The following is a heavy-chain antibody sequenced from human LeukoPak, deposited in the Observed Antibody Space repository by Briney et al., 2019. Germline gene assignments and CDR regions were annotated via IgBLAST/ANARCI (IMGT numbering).Heavy chain of an antibody. CDR1: GYTFTGYY. J-gene: IGHJ5*02. Sequence: ASVKVSCKASGYTFTGYYLHWVRQAPGQGLEWMGWINPKSGGTNYTQKFQGRVTMTRDTSISTAYMELRRLRSDDTAIYYCARGDLSMIVGGPYWFDPWGQGTLVTVSS. CDR3: ARGDLSMIVGGPYWFDP. D-gene: IGHD3-22*01. V-gene: IGHV1-2*02. CDR2: INPKSGGT.